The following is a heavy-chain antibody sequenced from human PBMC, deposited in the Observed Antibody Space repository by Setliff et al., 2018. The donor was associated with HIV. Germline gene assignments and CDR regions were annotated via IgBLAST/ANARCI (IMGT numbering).Heavy chain of an antibody. J-gene: IGHJ2*01. CDR2: VYPSGSV. CDR1: GGSISGHY. Sequence: PSETLSLTCTVSGGSISGHYWTWIRQPAGKRLEWIGRVYPSGSVNYSPSFQSRVSMSIDTSKNQFSLTLTSVTAADTAVYYCARSAMAKYSYGQSPIPSYWFFDLWGRGTLVTVSS. D-gene: IGHD1-26*01. V-gene: IGHV4-4*07. CDR3: ARSAMAKYSYGQSPIPSYWFFDL.